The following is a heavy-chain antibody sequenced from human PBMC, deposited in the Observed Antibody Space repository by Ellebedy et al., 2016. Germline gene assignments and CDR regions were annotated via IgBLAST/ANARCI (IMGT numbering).Heavy chain of an antibody. CDR1: GFTLNNYA. CDR3: VNVGGSGIYYNGF. D-gene: IGHD3-10*01. Sequence: GESLKISCAASGFTLNNYAMTWIRQAAGEGLEWVSAITGETATTYYADSVKGRFTISRDNSRNTLYLQMNSLRVEDTALYYCVNVGGSGIYYNGFWGQGTLVTVSS. J-gene: IGHJ4*02. V-gene: IGHV3-23*01. CDR2: ITGETATT.